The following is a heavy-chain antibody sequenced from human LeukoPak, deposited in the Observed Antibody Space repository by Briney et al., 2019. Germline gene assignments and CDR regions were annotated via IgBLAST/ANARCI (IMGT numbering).Heavy chain of an antibody. CDR2: ISAYNGNT. CDR1: GYTFTSYG. J-gene: IGHJ6*03. Sequence: GASVKVSCKASGYTFTSYGISWVRQAPGQGLEWMGWISAYNGNTNYAQKLQGRVTMTTDTSTSTAYMELRSLRSDDTAVYYCARAYHYGDYPTYYYYYYMDVWGKGTTVTVSS. D-gene: IGHD4-17*01. V-gene: IGHV1-18*01. CDR3: ARAYHYGDYPTYYYYYYMDV.